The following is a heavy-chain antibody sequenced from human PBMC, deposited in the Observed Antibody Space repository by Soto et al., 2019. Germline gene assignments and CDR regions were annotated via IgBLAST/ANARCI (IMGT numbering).Heavy chain of an antibody. Sequence: EASVKVSCKASGYTFTKFHIHWVRQAPGQGLEWMGMIDPSGGVTRDAQRFQGRITVTSDTSTSSVYMELRGLTSEDTAVYYCARGSDSSGYYYVDYWGQGTLVTVSS. CDR1: GYTFTKFH. CDR3: ARGSDSSGYYYVDY. D-gene: IGHD3-22*01. V-gene: IGHV1-46*01. J-gene: IGHJ4*02. CDR2: IDPSGGVT.